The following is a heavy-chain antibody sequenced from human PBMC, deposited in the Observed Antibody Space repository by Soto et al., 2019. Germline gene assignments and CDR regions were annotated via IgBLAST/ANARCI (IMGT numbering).Heavy chain of an antibody. D-gene: IGHD3-3*01. J-gene: IGHJ3*02. CDR2: IIPILGIA. Sequence: QVQLVQSGAEVKKPGSSVKVSCKASGGTFSSYTISWVRQAPGQGLEWMGRIIPILGIANYAQKFQGRVTITADKSTSTAYMELSSLRSEDTAVYYCAREGEVNAFDIWGQGTMVNVSS. V-gene: IGHV1-69*08. CDR1: GGTFSSYT. CDR3: AREGEVNAFDI.